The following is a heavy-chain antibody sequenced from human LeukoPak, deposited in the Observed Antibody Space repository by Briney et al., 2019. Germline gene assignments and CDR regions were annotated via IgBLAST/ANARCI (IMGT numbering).Heavy chain of an antibody. D-gene: IGHD1-26*01. CDR1: GFTFSSYG. CDR3: ARARSSGSYSWHYFDY. V-gene: IGHV3-33*01. Sequence: GGSLRLSCAASGFTFSSYGMHWVRQAPGKGLEWVAVIWYDGSNKYYADSAKGRFTISRDNSKNTLYLQMNSLRAEDTAVYYCARARSSGSYSWHYFDYWGQGTLVTVSS. CDR2: IWYDGSNK. J-gene: IGHJ4*02.